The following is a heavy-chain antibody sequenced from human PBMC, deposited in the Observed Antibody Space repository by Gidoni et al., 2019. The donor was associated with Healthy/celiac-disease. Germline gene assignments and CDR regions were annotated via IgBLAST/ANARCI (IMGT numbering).Heavy chain of an antibody. J-gene: IGHJ4*02. CDR2: ISGSGGST. V-gene: IGHV3-23*01. D-gene: IGHD4-17*01. CDR1: GFTFSSYA. Sequence: EVQLLESGGGLVQPGGSLRLSCAASGFTFSSYAMSWVRQAPGKGLEWVSAISGSGGSTYYADSVKGRFTISRDNSKNTLYLQMNSLRAEDTAVYYCALLIGPMTTVDYWGQGTLVTVSS. CDR3: ALLIGPMTTVDY.